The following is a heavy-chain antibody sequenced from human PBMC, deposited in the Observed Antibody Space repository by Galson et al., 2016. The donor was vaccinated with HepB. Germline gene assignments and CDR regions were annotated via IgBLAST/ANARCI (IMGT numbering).Heavy chain of an antibody. J-gene: IGHJ4*02. D-gene: IGHD1-1*01. V-gene: IGHV3-74*01. CDR3: AVGNDPLDY. Sequence: SLRLSCAASGFTFSSYWMHWVRQAPGKGLVWVSRIKGDGSSTTYADSVKGRFTISRDNAKNSLYLQMNSLRAGYTAVYYCAVGNDPLDYWGQGTLVTVSS. CDR1: GFTFSSYW. CDR2: IKGDGSST.